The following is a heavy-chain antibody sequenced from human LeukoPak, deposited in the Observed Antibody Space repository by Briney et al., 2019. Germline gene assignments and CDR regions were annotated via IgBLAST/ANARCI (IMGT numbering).Heavy chain of an antibody. D-gene: IGHD3-10*01. V-gene: IGHV1-18*01. CDR2: ISAYNGNT. Sequence: SVKVSCKASGYTFSSYGISWVRQAPGQGLEWMGWISAYNGNTDYAQNLRGRLIMTTDTSTSTAYMELRSLRSDDTAVYYCARDSVDGSGTYYNDSPDYWGQGTLVTVSS. CDR1: GYTFSSYG. J-gene: IGHJ4*02. CDR3: ARDSVDGSGTYYNDSPDY.